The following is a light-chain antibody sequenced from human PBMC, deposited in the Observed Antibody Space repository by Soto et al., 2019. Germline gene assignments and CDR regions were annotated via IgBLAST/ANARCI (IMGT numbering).Light chain of an antibody. CDR3: LQNNNYPLT. CDR1: QSISSW. CDR2: AAS. Sequence: DIQMTQSPSTLSASVGDRVTITCRASQSISSWLAWYQQKPGQAPKVLMYAASRLHSGVPSRFSGSGSGTDFVLTISSLQLEDVATYYCLQNNNYPLTFGGGTKVDIK. J-gene: IGKJ4*01. V-gene: IGKV1-5*01.